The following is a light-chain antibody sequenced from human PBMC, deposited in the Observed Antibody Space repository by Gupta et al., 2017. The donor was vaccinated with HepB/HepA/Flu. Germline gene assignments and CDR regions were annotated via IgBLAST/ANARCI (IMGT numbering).Light chain of an antibody. CDR2: DNN. CDR1: SSNIGNNY. V-gene: IGLV1-51*01. CDR3: GTWDSSLSVGV. Sequence: QSVLTQPTSVSAAPGQKVTISCSGSSSNIGNNYVSWYQQLPGTAPKLLIYDNNKRPSGIPDRFSCSKSGTSATLGITGLQTGDEADYYCGTWDSSLSVGVFGGGTKLTVL. J-gene: IGLJ3*02.